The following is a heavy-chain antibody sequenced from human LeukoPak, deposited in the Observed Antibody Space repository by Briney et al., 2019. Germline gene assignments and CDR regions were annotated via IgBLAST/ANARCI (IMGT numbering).Heavy chain of an antibody. J-gene: IGHJ4*02. CDR3: AKDNYYDSSGYIDY. CDR1: GFTFDDYA. CDR2: ISWNSGSI. D-gene: IGHD3-22*01. V-gene: IGHV3-9*03. Sequence: PGGSLRLSCAASGFTFDDYAMHWVRHAPGKGLEWVSGISWNSGSIGYADSVKGRFTISRDNAKNSLYLQMNSLRAEDMALYYCAKDNYYDSSGYIDYGGQGTLVTVSS.